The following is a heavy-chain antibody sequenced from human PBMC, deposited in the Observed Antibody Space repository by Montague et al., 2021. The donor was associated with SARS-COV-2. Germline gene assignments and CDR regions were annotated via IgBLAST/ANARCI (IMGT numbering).Heavy chain of an antibody. CDR3: ARDREITMVRGAPLYGMDV. J-gene: IGHJ6*02. D-gene: IGHD3-10*01. CDR1: GFTFRTYS. Sequence: SLSLSCAASGFTFRTYSMNWVRQAPGKGLEWVAVISYDGSNKYYADSVKGRFTISRDNSKNTLYLQMNSLRAEDTAVYYCARDREITMVRGAPLYGMDVWGQGTTVTVSS. CDR2: ISYDGSNK. V-gene: IGHV3-30*03.